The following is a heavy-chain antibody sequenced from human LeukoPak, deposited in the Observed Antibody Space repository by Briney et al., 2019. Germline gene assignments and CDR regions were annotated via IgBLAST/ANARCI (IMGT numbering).Heavy chain of an antibody. CDR1: GGSNSSGGYY. CDR3: ARDPHGYNSWGVDY. D-gene: IGHD5-24*01. V-gene: IGHV4-30-2*05. CDR2: IYHSGST. Sequence: SETLSLTRTVSGGSNSSGGYYWSWIRQPPGKGLEWIGYIYHSGSTYYNPSLKSRVTISVDTSKNQFSLKLSSVTAADTAVYYCARDPHGYNSWGVDYWGQGTLVTVSS. J-gene: IGHJ4*02.